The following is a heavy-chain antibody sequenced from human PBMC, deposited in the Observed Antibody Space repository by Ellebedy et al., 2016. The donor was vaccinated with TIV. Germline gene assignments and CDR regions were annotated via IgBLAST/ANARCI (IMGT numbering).Heavy chain of an antibody. J-gene: IGHJ4*02. CDR2: ISSTGGST. Sequence: ETLSLTCTVSGGSVSSGSYYWSWTRQPPGKGLEYVSAISSTGGSTYYADSVKGRFTISRDNSKNTLYLQMSSLRADDTAVYYGVTGDFDYWGQGTLVTVSS. CDR1: GGSVSSGSYY. CDR3: VTGDFDY. V-gene: IGHV3-64D*09.